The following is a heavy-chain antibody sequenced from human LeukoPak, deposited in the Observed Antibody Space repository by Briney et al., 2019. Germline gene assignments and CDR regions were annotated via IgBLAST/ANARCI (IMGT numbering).Heavy chain of an antibody. J-gene: IGHJ4*02. V-gene: IGHV1-46*01. CDR2: INPSGGST. D-gene: IGHD1-26*01. CDR1: GYTFTSYY. Sequence: ASVKVSCKASGYTFTSYYMHWVRQAPGQGLEWMGIINPSGGSTSYAQKFQGRVTMTTDTSTSTAYMELRSLRSDDTAVYYCARPYSGSYLGGYYFDYWGQGTLVTVSS. CDR3: ARPYSGSYLGGYYFDY.